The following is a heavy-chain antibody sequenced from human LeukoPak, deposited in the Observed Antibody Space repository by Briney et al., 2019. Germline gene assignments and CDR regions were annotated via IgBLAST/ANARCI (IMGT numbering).Heavy chain of an antibody. CDR3: ARRDDYFVFDS. CDR2: MNPYSGGT. D-gene: IGHD2/OR15-2a*01. V-gene: IGHV1-8*01. CDR1: GYTFSNYD. Sequence: ASVKVSCKASGYTFSNYDINWVRQATGQGLEWMGWMNPYSGGTAYARKFLGRVTMTRDTSITTAYMELSSLKPEDTAVYYCARRDDYFVFDSWGQGTVVTVSS. J-gene: IGHJ4*02.